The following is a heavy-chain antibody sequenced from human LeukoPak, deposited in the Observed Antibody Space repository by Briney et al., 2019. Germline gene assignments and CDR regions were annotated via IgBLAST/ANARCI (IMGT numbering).Heavy chain of an antibody. Sequence: RASVKVSCKSSGGTFSSYAVSWVRQAPGQGLEWMGDIIPVFGTANYAQKFQGRVTVTTDESTSTAYMELRSLRSDDTAVYYCAREIRGSPTLLDYWGQGTLVTVSS. CDR3: AREIRGSPTLLDY. V-gene: IGHV1-69*05. CDR2: IIPVFGTA. CDR1: GGTFSSYA. J-gene: IGHJ4*02. D-gene: IGHD5-12*01.